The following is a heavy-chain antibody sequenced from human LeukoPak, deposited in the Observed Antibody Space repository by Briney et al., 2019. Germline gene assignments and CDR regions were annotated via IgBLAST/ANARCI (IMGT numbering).Heavy chain of an antibody. CDR3: ARVIRGGAFDI. CDR1: GYTFTRYG. CDR2: ISAYNGNT. J-gene: IGHJ3*02. Sequence: ASVKVSCKASGYTFTRYGISWVRQAPGQGLEWMGWISAYNGNTKYVQQLQGRVTMTTDTSTNTAYMELRTLRSDDTAMYYCARVIRGGAFDIWGQGTMVTVSS. V-gene: IGHV1-18*01. D-gene: IGHD2-15*01.